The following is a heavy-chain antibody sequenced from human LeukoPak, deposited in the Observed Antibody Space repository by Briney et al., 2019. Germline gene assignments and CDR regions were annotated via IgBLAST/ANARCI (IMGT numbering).Heavy chain of an antibody. Sequence: GGSLRLSCAASGFTFSSYEMNWVRQAPGKGLEWVSSISSSSSYIYYGDSVKGRFTISRDNTKNSLYLQMNSLRAEDTAVYYCASASDFWSAYYFDYWGQGTLVTVSS. D-gene: IGHD3-3*01. J-gene: IGHJ4*02. CDR3: ASASDFWSAYYFDY. V-gene: IGHV3-21*01. CDR2: ISSSSSYI. CDR1: GFTFSSYE.